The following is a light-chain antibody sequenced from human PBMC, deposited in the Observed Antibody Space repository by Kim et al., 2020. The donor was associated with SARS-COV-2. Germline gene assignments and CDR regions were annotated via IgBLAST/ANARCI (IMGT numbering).Light chain of an antibody. J-gene: IGKJ1*01. V-gene: IGKV1-27*01. CDR3: QKYDSAPWT. CDR2: DAS. CDR1: QFISHY. Sequence: ASLGDRVTITCRTSQFISHYLAWYQQKPGKVPQLLIYDASTLQPGVPSRFSGTASGTEFTLTINSLQPEDVATYYCQKYDSAPWTFGQGTKVDIK.